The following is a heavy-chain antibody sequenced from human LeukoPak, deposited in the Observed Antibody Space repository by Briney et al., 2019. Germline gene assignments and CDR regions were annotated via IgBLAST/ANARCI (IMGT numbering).Heavy chain of an antibody. CDR1: GGSFSGYY. V-gene: IGHV4-34*01. CDR3: ARIGYDYYYYYYMDV. Sequence: SETLSLTCAVYGGSFSGYYWSWIRQPPGKGLEWIGEINHSGSTNYNPSLKSRVTISVDTSKNQFSLKLSSVTAADTAAYYCARIGYDYYYYYYMDVWGKGTTVTVSS. CDR2: INHSGST. D-gene: IGHD1-1*01. J-gene: IGHJ6*03.